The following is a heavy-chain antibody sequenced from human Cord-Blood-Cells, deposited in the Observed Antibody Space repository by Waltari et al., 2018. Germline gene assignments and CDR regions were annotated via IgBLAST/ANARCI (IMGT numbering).Heavy chain of an antibody. Sequence: QVQLVQSGAEVKKPGSSVKVSCKASGGTFSSYAISWVRQAPGQGLEWMGGIIPIVGTANYAQKCQGRVTITADESTSTAYMELSSLRSEDTAVYYCARDLLRRDFWSGYPNYGMDVWGQGTTVTVSS. CDR3: ARDLLRRDFWSGYPNYGMDV. CDR1: GGTFSSYA. CDR2: IIPIVGTA. J-gene: IGHJ6*02. D-gene: IGHD3-3*01. V-gene: IGHV1-69*01.